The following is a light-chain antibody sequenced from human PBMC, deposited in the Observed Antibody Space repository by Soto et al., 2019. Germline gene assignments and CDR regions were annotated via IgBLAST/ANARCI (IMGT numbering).Light chain of an antibody. J-gene: IGKJ2*01. CDR1: QSVSSY. CDR3: QQRSNWPYT. CDR2: YAS. Sequence: EIVLTQSPATLSLSPGERATLSCRASQSVSSYLAWYQQKPGQAPRLLIYYASNRDTGIPGRFSGSGSGTNFTLTISSLEPEDFAVYYCQQRSNWPYTFGQGTKIEIK. V-gene: IGKV3-11*01.